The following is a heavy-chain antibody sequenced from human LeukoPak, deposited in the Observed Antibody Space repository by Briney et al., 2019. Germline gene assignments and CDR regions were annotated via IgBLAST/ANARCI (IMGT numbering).Heavy chain of an antibody. CDR1: GYTFTGYY. CDR3: ARSCQKQWLGPLGY. D-gene: IGHD6-19*01. V-gene: IGHV1-2*02. CDR2: INPNSGGT. Sequence: ASVKVSCKASGYTFTGYYMHWVRQAPGQGLEGMGWINPNSGGTNYAQKFQGRVTMTRDTSISTAYMELSRLRSDDTAVYYCARSCQKQWLGPLGYWGQGTLVTVSS. J-gene: IGHJ4*02.